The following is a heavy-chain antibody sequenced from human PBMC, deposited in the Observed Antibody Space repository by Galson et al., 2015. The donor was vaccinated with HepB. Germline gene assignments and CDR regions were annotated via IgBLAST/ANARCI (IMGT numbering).Heavy chain of an antibody. CDR2: IRGSGDNI. D-gene: IGHD3-3*01. CDR1: GFTLNMYA. V-gene: IGHV3-23*01. Sequence: PLRLPCADYGFTLNMYAMRWVRQAAGEGLEGVSAIRGSGDNIFYADSVKGRFTISREYSENTLYLRVKPVRGDDTAVYYCAKGMGIVTIFEVVIIVDAFDMWGQGTTVTVSS. CDR3: AKGMGIVTIFEVVIIVDAFDM. J-gene: IGHJ3*02.